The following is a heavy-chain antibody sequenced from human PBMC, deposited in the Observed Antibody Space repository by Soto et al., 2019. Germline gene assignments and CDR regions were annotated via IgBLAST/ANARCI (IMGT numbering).Heavy chain of an antibody. V-gene: IGHV1-18*04. J-gene: IGHJ6*02. Sequence: QVVLEQSGGEVKKPGASVKVSCKASGYTFSGYSITWVRQAPGQGLEWMGRISGYNGNTNYARTLRGRLTLTTETSTSTAYMELRSLTSDGTAVYYCARDVFCGGAPACPNMDVWGQGTTVTVSS. CDR1: GYTFSGYS. CDR3: ARDVFCGGAPACPNMDV. CDR2: ISGYNGNT. D-gene: IGHD2-21*01.